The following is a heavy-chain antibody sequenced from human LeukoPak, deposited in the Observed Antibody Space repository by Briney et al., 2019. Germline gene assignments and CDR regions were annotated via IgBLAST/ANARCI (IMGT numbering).Heavy chain of an antibody. CDR2: IYTSGST. CDR1: GGSISSGSYY. Sequence: SETLSLTCTVSGGSISSGSYYWSWIRQPAGKGLEWIGRIYTSGSTNYNPSLKSRVTISVDTSKNQFSLKLSSVTAADTAVYYCASTQWLAIPPYYFDYWGQGTLVTVSS. J-gene: IGHJ4*02. D-gene: IGHD6-19*01. CDR3: ASTQWLAIPPYYFDY. V-gene: IGHV4-61*02.